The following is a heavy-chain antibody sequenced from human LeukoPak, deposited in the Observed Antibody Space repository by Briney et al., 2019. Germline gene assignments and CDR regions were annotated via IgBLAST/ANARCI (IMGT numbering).Heavy chain of an antibody. CDR2: ISGSSTAI. Sequence: GGSLRLSCAASGFTFNNYGMNWVRQAPGKGLEWISYISGSSTAIYYADSVKGRFTISKDNAKNSLYLRMDGLRAEDTAVYYCATYSGYDRIFDYWGQGTLVTVSS. D-gene: IGHD5-12*01. J-gene: IGHJ4*02. CDR1: GFTFNNYG. CDR3: ATYSGYDRIFDY. V-gene: IGHV3-48*01.